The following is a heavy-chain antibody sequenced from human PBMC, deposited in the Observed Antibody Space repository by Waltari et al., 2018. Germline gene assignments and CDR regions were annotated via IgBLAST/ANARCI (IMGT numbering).Heavy chain of an antibody. J-gene: IGHJ4*02. CDR3: ASPAGYSSSAEDY. CDR2: IYYSGST. CDR1: GGPISSSSYY. Sequence: QLQLQESGPGLVKPSETLSLTCTVPGGPISSSSYYWGWIRQPPGKGLEWIGSIYYSGSTYYNPSLKSRVTISVDTSKNQFSLKLSSVTAADTAVYYCASPAGYSSSAEDYWGQGTLVTVSS. V-gene: IGHV4-39*01. D-gene: IGHD6-6*01.